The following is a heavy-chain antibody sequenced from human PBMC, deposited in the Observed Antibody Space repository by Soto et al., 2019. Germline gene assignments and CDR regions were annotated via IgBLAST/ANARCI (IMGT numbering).Heavy chain of an antibody. V-gene: IGHV4-59*08. CDR1: GGSISSYY. Sequence: PSETLSLTCTVSGGSISSYYWSWIRQPPGKGLEWIGYIYYSGSTNYNPSLKSRVTISVDTSKNQFSLKLSSVTAADTAVYYCAGLSTVATIDGYYYYGMAVWGQGTTVTVSS. D-gene: IGHD5-12*01. CDR2: IYYSGST. CDR3: AGLSTVATIDGYYYYGMAV. J-gene: IGHJ6*02.